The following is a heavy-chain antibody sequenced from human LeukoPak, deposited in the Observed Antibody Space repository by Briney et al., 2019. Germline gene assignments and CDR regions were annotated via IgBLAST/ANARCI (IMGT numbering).Heavy chain of an antibody. CDR1: GFTVSSNY. Sequence: GGSLRLSCAASGFTVSSNYMSWVRQAPGKGLEWVANIKQDGSEKYYVDSVKGRFTISRDNAKNSLYLQMNSLRAEDTAVYYCARVAGGQLERRFHYYYYMDVWGKGTTVTVSS. CDR2: IKQDGSEK. D-gene: IGHD1-1*01. CDR3: ARVAGGQLERRFHYYYYMDV. V-gene: IGHV3-7*01. J-gene: IGHJ6*03.